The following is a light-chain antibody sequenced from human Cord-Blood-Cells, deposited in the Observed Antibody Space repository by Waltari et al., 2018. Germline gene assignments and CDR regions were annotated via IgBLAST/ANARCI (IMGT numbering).Light chain of an antibody. Sequence: QSALTQPASVSGSPGQSITISCTGTSSDVGGYHSVSWYQQHPGKAPKRMIYEVSNRPSGVSNRFSGSKSGNTASLTISGLQAEDEADYYCSSYTSSSTPYYVFGTGTKVTVL. CDR2: EVS. V-gene: IGLV2-14*01. CDR3: SSYTSSSTPYYV. CDR1: SSDVGGYHS. J-gene: IGLJ1*01.